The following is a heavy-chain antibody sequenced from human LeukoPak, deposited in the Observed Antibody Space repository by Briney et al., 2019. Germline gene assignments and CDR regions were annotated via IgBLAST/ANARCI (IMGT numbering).Heavy chain of an antibody. CDR2: INPNSGGT. J-gene: IGHJ4*02. D-gene: IGHD2-2*01. CDR3: ARDMGYCSSTSCYRLPFDY. V-gene: IGHV1-2*02. Sequence: ASVKVSCKASGYTFTGYYMHWVRQAPGQGLEWMGWINPNSGGTNYAQKFQGRVTMTRDTSISTAYMELSRLRSDDTAVYYCARDMGYCSSTSCYRLPFDYWGQGTLVTVSS. CDR1: GYTFTGYY.